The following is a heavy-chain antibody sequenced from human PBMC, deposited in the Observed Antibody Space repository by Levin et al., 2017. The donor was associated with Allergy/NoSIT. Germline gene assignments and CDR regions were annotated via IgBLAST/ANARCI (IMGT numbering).Heavy chain of an antibody. CDR1: GFTFSDHY. CDR2: TRNKANSYTT. V-gene: IGHV3-72*01. Sequence: GGSLRLSCAASGFTFSDHYMDWVRQAPGKGLEWVGRTRNKANSYTTEYAASVKGRFTISRDDSKNSLYLQLNSLKTEDTAVYYCARVQMAGLYYFDYWGQGTLVTVSS. CDR3: ARVQMAGLYYFDY. J-gene: IGHJ4*02. D-gene: IGHD5-24*01.